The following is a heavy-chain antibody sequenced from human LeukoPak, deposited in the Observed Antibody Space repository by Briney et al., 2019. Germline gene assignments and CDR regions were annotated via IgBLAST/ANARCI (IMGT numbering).Heavy chain of an antibody. V-gene: IGHV3-23*01. CDR1: GFTSSSYA. CDR3: AGSRIAAAGVVY. D-gene: IGHD6-13*01. CDR2: ISAGGGTT. Sequence: QSGGSLRLSCAASGFTSSSYAMSWVRQAPGKGLEWVSSISAGGGTTYYADSVKGRLTISRDNSKNTLHLQMNSLRAEDTAVYYCAGSRIAAAGVVYWGQGTLVTVSS. J-gene: IGHJ4*02.